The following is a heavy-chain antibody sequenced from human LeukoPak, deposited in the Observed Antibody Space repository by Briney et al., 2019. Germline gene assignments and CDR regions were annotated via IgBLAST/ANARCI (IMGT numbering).Heavy chain of an antibody. Sequence: SETLSLTCTVSGGSISSSSYYWGWIRQPPGKGLEWIGSIYYSGSTYYNPSLKSRVTISVDTSKNQFSLKLSSVPAADTAVYYCARHRIAALSKPFDPWGQGTLVTVSS. CDR3: ARHRIAALSKPFDP. J-gene: IGHJ5*02. CDR2: IYYSGST. CDR1: GGSISSSSYY. V-gene: IGHV4-39*01. D-gene: IGHD6-6*01.